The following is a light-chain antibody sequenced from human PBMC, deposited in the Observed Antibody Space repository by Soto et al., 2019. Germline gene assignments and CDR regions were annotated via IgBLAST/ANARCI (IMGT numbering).Light chain of an antibody. CDR1: SSNIGAGND. V-gene: IGLV1-40*01. Sequence: QPVLTQPPSVSGAPGQRVTISCSGSSSNIGAGNDVHWYQQLPGAAPKLLIYGATRRPSGVPDRFSGSRSGNSAFLAITGLQVEDESVYYCQSFDSSLSGALFGGGTQLTVL. J-gene: IGLJ3*02. CDR2: GAT. CDR3: QSFDSSLSGAL.